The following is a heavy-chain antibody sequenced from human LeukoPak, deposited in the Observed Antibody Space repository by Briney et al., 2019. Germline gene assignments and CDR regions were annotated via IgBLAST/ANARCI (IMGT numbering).Heavy chain of an antibody. V-gene: IGHV3-48*03. J-gene: IGHJ4*02. D-gene: IGHD2-15*01. CDR1: GLTFSSYE. Sequence: PGGSLRLSCAASGLTFSSYEMNWVRQAPGKGLEWVSYISSSGSTIYYADSVKGRFTISRDNAKNSLYLQMNSLRAEDTAVYYCARDSHEPGIFVFVPDRDYFDYWGQGTLVTVSS. CDR2: ISSSGSTI. CDR3: ARDSHEPGIFVFVPDRDYFDY.